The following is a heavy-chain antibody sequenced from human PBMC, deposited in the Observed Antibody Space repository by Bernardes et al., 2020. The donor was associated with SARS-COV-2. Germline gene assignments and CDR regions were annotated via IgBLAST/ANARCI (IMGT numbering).Heavy chain of an antibody. D-gene: IGHD3-3*01. CDR2: ISSRSSTI. CDR1: GFTFSSYS. Sequence: GSLRLSCAASGFTFSSYSMNWVRQAPGKGLEWVSYISSRSSTIYYADSVKGRFTISRDNAKNSLYLQMNSLSAEDTAVYYCARDTDYDFWSGYRKTLDYGGQGTLVTVSS. J-gene: IGHJ4*02. V-gene: IGHV3-48*01. CDR3: ARDTDYDFWSGYRKTLDY.